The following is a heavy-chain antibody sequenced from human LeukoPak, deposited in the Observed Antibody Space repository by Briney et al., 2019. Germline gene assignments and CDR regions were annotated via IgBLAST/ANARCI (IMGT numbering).Heavy chain of an antibody. J-gene: IGHJ4*02. CDR3: ARGLTVAAPFDY. V-gene: IGHV4-59*10. D-gene: IGHD2-15*01. CDR2: IYTSGST. Sequence: PSETLSLTCAVYGGSFSGYYWSWIRQPAGKGLEWIGRIYTSGSTNYNPSLKSRVTMSVDTSKNQFSLKLSSVTAADTAVYYCARGLTVAAPFDYWGQGTLVTVSS. CDR1: GGSFSGYY.